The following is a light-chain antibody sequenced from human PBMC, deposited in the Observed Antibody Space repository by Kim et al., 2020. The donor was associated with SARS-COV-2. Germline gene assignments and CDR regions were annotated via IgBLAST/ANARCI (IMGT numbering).Light chain of an antibody. CDR3: QVWDSSSDHHYV. CDR1: NIGSKS. CDR2: YDS. V-gene: IGLV3-21*04. Sequence: GKTARITCGGNNIGSKSVHWYQQKPGQAPVLVIYYDSDRPSGIPERFSGSNSGNTATLTISRVEVGDEADYYCQVWDSSSDHHYVFGTGTKVTVL. J-gene: IGLJ1*01.